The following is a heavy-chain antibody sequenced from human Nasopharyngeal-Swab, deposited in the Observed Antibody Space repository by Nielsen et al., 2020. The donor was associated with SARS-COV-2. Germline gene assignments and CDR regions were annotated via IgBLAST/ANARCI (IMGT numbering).Heavy chain of an antibody. D-gene: IGHD4-11*01. Sequence: SETLSLTCTVSGGSISSGSYYWIWIRQPAGKGLEWTGRIYTSGSTNYNPSLKSRVTISVDTSKNQFSLKLSSVTAADTAVYYCARDGDYTDVWGQGTTVTVSS. CDR1: GGSISSGSYY. J-gene: IGHJ6*02. CDR2: IYTSGST. CDR3: ARDGDYTDV. V-gene: IGHV4-61*02.